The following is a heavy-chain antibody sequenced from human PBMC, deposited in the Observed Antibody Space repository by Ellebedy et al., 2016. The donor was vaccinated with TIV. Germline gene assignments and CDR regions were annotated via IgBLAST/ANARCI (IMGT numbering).Heavy chain of an antibody. Sequence: SETLSLPXAVYGGPFSGYYWSWIRQPPGKGLEWIGEINHSGSTNYNLSLKSRVTKSVDTSKNQFSLKLSSVTAADTAVYYCARGMGSSGWFANFDYWGQGTLVTVSS. CDR2: INHSGST. CDR1: GGPFSGYY. CDR3: ARGMGSSGWFANFDY. V-gene: IGHV4-34*01. D-gene: IGHD6-19*01. J-gene: IGHJ4*02.